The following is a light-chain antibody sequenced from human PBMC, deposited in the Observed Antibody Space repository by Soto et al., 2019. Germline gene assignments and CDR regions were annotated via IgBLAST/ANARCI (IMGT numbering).Light chain of an antibody. CDR2: AVS. Sequence: SALTQPASVSGSPGQSISISCTGTTSDVGGYNYVSWYQHHPGKTPKLMIYAVSDRPSGVSNRFSGSKSGNTASLTISGLQPEDEADYYCSSYTSSTTLIFGGGTQLTVL. CDR1: TSDVGGYNY. J-gene: IGLJ2*01. CDR3: SSYTSSTTLI. V-gene: IGLV2-14*03.